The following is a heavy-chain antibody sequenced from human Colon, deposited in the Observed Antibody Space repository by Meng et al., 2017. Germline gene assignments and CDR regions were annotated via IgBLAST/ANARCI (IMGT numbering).Heavy chain of an antibody. CDR1: GFTFSSYW. D-gene: IGHD5-24*01. J-gene: IGHJ6*02. V-gene: IGHV3-74*01. Sequence: GESLKISCAASGFTFSSYWMHWVRQAPGKGLVWVSRINSDGSSTSYADSVKGRFTISRDNAKNTLYLQMNRLRAEDTAVYYCAREAEMATRKLTYYYGMDVWGQGTTVTVSS. CDR2: INSDGSST. CDR3: AREAEMATRKLTYYYGMDV.